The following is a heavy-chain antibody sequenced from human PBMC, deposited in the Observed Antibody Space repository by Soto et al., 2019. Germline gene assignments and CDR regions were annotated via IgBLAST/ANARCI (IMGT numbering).Heavy chain of an antibody. D-gene: IGHD3-22*01. CDR3: ARADYYDSYSYYFLPSDFDF. J-gene: IGHJ4*02. CDR1: GGSISSDRYF. CDR2: MFYSGST. Sequence: QLQLQESGPGLVKPSGTLSLTCTVSGGSISSDRYFWAWIRQPPGKGLEWIGGMFYSGSTYYNPSLKSRGTISVDMSVDMSKNRFSLKLHSVSAADTAIYFCARADYYDSYSYYFLPSDFDFWGQGTLVTVSS. V-gene: IGHV4-39*01.